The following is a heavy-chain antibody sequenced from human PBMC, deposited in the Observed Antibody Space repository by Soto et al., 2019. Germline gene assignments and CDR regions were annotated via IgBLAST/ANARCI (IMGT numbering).Heavy chain of an antibody. CDR3: ARDGGRKFDY. V-gene: IGHV3-48*01. CDR1: GFTFSSYT. CDR2: LSSTSTTI. Sequence: EVQLVESGGGLVQPGGSLRLSCAASGFTFSSYTMNWVRQAPGKGLEWVSYLSSTSTTISYADSVKGRFTISRDNAKNALYLQMNSLRVEDAAVYYCARDGGRKFDYWGQGALVTVSS. J-gene: IGHJ4*02. D-gene: IGHD2-15*01.